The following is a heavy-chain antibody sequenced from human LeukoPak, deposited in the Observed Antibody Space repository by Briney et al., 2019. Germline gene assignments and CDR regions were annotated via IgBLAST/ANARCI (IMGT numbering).Heavy chain of an antibody. D-gene: IGHD2/OR15-2a*01. CDR2: IKHDGGEK. Sequence: GGSQRLSCAASGFSFSTHWMTWVRQAPGKGLEWVATIKHDGGEKYYVDSVKGRFTISRDNAKNSVHLQMKSLRAEDTAVYYCARDKRGNHYWGQGTLVTVSS. V-gene: IGHV3-7*01. CDR3: ARDKRGNHY. J-gene: IGHJ4*02. CDR1: GFSFSTHW.